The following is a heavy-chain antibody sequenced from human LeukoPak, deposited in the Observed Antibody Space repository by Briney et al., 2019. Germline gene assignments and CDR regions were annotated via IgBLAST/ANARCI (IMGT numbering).Heavy chain of an antibody. J-gene: IGHJ3*02. CDR3: ARETNLLLRGSAFDI. CDR1: GFTFSSYA. V-gene: IGHV3-21*01. Sequence: PGGSLRLSCAASGFTFSSYAMSWVRQAPGKGLEWVSSISSSSSYIYYADSVKGRFTISRDNAKNSLYLQMNSLRAEDTAVYYCARETNLLLRGSAFDIWGQGTMVTVSS. CDR2: ISSSSSYI. D-gene: IGHD1-26*01.